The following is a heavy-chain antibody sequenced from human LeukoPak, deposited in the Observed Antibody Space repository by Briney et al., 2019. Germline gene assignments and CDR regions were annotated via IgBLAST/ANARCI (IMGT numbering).Heavy chain of an antibody. Sequence: SETLSLTCTVSGGSISTSNYYWGWIRQPPGKGLEWIGNIFYSGSTYYNPSLKSRVTISVDTSKNQFSLKVTSVTAADTAVYYCARLWQWPWGQGTLVTVSS. CDR2: IFYSGST. J-gene: IGHJ4*02. CDR3: ARLWQWP. CDR1: GGSISTSNYY. D-gene: IGHD6-19*01. V-gene: IGHV4-39*01.